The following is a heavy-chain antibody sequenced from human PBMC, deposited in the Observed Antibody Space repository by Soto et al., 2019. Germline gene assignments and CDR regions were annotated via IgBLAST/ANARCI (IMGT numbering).Heavy chain of an antibody. Sequence: EVQLVESGGGLVQPGGSLRLSCAASGFVFSMYWMHWVRQAPGKGLEWVSRISDDGSTIHYADSVKGRFSISRDNAQNILVLAMTALRDDDTAVYYCVRGPRPSSVGTGAFWGQGAPVTVSS. CDR2: ISDDGSTI. CDR1: GFVFSMYW. J-gene: IGHJ4*02. D-gene: IGHD3-10*01. CDR3: VRGPRPSSVGTGAF. V-gene: IGHV3-74*01.